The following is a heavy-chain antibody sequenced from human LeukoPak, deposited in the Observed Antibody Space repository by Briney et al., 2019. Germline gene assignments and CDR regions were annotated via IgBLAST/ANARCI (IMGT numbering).Heavy chain of an antibody. CDR1: GFAFTDYD. D-gene: IGHD1-26*01. V-gene: IGHV3-13*01. CDR3: ASLGDSIY. Sequence: GGSLRLSCAASGFAFTDYDMHWGRQATGGGLGWGSSIGKAVDTYYAASVKGRFTLSRENANNHFYLQMTSLRAGDTAVYFCASLGDSIYWGQGTLVTVSS. J-gene: IGHJ4*02. CDR2: IGKAVDT.